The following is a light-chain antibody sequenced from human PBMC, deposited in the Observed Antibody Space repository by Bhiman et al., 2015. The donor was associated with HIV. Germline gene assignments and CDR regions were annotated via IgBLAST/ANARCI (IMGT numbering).Light chain of an antibody. CDR3: SSLTSSITYV. V-gene: IGLV2-11*01. CDR2: DVS. CDR1: SSDVGGYNY. Sequence: QSALTQPRSVSGSPGHSVTISCTGTSSDVGGYNYVSWYQQNPGKVPKLMIYDVSKRPSGVPDRFSGSKSGNTASLTISGLQAEDEADYYCSSLTSSITYVFGTGTNVTVL. J-gene: IGLJ1*01.